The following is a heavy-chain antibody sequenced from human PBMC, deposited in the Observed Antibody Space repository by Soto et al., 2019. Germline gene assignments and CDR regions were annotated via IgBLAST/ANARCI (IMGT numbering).Heavy chain of an antibody. J-gene: IGHJ6*02. D-gene: IGHD2-2*01. Sequence: GGSLRLSCTGSGFTFGDFGMSWFRQAPGKGLEWLSFIRSKGYGGTTESAASVRGRFITSRDDSKSIAYLQMNSLKTEDTAVYYCASLTSWSQEYYYGMDVRGQGTTVTVS. CDR2: IRSKGYGGTT. CDR3: ASLTSWSQEYYYGMDV. CDR1: GFTFGDFG. V-gene: IGHV3-49*03.